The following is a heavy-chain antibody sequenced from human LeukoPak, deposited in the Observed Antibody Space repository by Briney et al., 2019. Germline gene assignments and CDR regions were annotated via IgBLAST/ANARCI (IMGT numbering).Heavy chain of an antibody. D-gene: IGHD3-10*01. CDR2: IYYSGST. V-gene: IGHV4-39*07. CDR1: GGSISSSSYY. Sequence: SETLSLTCTVSGGSISSSSYYWGWIRQPPGKGLEWIGSIYYSGSTYYNPSLKSRVTISVDTSKNQFSLKLSSVTAADTAVYYCARVGAVFTFLDYWGQGTLVTVSS. J-gene: IGHJ4*02. CDR3: ARVGAVFTFLDY.